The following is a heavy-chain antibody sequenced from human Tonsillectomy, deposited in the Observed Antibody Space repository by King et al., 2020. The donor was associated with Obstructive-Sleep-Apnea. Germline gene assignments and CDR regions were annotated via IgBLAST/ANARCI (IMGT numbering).Heavy chain of an antibody. D-gene: IGHD2-15*01. V-gene: IGHV4-39*01. CDR3: ASLSLVVGTAWDN. CDR2: IYYSGST. Sequence: LQLQESGPGLVKPSETLSLVCTVSGGSISSSNYYWGWIRQPPGKGLEWIGSIYYSGSTYYNPSLNSRVTISVDTSKNQFSLKLASFTAADTAVFYCASLSLVVGTAWDNWGQGTLVTVSS. CDR1: GGSISSSNYY. J-gene: IGHJ4*02.